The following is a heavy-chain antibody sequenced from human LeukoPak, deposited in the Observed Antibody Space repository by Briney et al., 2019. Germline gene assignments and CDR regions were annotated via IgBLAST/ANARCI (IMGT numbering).Heavy chain of an antibody. CDR3: ARAGYSYGYEYVY. J-gene: IGHJ4*02. Sequence: GGSLRLSCAASGFTFSSYSMNWVRQAPGEGLEWVSSISSSSSYIYYADSVKGRFTISRDNAKNSLYLQMNSLRAEDTAVYYCARAGYSYGYEYVYWGQGTLVTVSS. CDR1: GFTFSSYS. V-gene: IGHV3-21*01. CDR2: ISSSSSYI. D-gene: IGHD5-18*01.